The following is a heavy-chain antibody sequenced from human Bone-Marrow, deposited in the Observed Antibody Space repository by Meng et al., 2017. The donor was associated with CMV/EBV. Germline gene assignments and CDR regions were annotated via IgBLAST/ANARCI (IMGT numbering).Heavy chain of an antibody. CDR2: ISYDGSNK. V-gene: IGHV3-30*04. CDR1: GFTFSSYA. CDR3: AKFGGKQLVVDY. J-gene: IGHJ4*02. D-gene: IGHD6-6*01. Sequence: GGSLRLSCAASGFTFSSYAMHWVRQAPGKGLEWVAVISYDGSNKYYADSVKGRFTISRDNSKNTLYLQMNSLRAEDTAVYYCAKFGGKQLVVDYWGQGTLVTVSS.